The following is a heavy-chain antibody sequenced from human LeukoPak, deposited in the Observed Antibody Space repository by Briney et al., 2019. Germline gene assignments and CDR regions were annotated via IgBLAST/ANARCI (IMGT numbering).Heavy chain of an antibody. V-gene: IGHV3-23*01. CDR2: IGGSGNNI. CDR1: GFTFSSYA. D-gene: IGHD6-19*01. J-gene: IGHJ4*02. CDR3: AKSPQWHYDY. Sequence: GGSLRLSRAASGFTFSSYAMAWVRQAPGKGLEWVSGIGGSGNNIHYADSVQGRFTISRDNSKNTFLQMNSLRAEDTAVYYCAKSPQWHYDYWGRGTLVTVSS.